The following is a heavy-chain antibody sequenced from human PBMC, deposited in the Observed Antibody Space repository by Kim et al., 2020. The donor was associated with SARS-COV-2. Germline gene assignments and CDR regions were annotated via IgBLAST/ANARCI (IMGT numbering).Heavy chain of an antibody. J-gene: IGHJ6*04. Sequence: GGSLRLSCAASGFTFSSYSMNWVRQAPGKGLEWVSSISSSSSYIYYADSVKGRFTISRDNAKNSLYLQMNSLRAEDTAVYYCARDWYYDSSGYYYGMDVWPRETSLSVST. D-gene: IGHD3-22*01. CDR3: ARDWYYDSSGYYYGMDV. CDR1: GFTFSSYS. V-gene: IGHV3-21*01. CDR2: ISSSSSYI.